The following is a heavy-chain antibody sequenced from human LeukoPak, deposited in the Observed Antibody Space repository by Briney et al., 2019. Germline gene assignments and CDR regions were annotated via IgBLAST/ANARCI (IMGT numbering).Heavy chain of an antibody. CDR1: GFTFSSYA. J-gene: IGHJ4*02. CDR3: ARVENTIFGVTPPDY. D-gene: IGHD3-3*01. Sequence: PGGSLRLSCAASGFTFSSYAMHWVRQAPGKGLEWVAVISYDGSNKYYADSVKGRFTISRDNSKNTLYLQMNSLRAEDTAVYYCARVENTIFGVTPPDYWGQGPLVTVSS. CDR2: ISYDGSNK. V-gene: IGHV3-30-3*01.